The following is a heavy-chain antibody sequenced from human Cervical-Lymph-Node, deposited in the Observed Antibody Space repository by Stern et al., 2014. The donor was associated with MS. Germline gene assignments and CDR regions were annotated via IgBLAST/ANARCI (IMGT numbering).Heavy chain of an antibody. Sequence: VQLEGSGAEVKKPGSSVKVSCKASGGTFSTSGISWVRQAPGQGLEWMGGIIPVLGTTNYARKFQGRLTITADTSTSTVHMALSSLTSEDTAVYYCARDLGVGPSVSWGEGTVVTVSS. D-gene: IGHD1-26*01. CDR2: IIPVLGTT. CDR1: GGTFSTSG. V-gene: IGHV1-69*06. J-gene: IGHJ5*02. CDR3: ARDLGVGPSVS.